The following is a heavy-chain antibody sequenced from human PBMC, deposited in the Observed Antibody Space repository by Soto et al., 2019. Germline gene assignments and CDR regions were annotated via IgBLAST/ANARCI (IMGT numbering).Heavy chain of an antibody. V-gene: IGHV1-2*04. CDR2: INPNSGGT. Sequence: GXSVNVSCEASVYTFTLYYMHRVRQAPGQGLEWMGWINPNSGGTNYAQKFQGWVTMTRDTSISTAYMELSRLRSDDTAVYYCARDKSPYYDSSGYFYGMAVRGQGTKVTVSS. J-gene: IGHJ6*01. D-gene: IGHD3-22*01. CDR1: VYTFTLYY. CDR3: ARDKSPYYDSSGYFYGMAV.